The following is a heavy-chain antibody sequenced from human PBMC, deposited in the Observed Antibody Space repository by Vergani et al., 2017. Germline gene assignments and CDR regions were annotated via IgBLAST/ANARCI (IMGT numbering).Heavy chain of an antibody. J-gene: IGHJ6*02. CDR3: ATEADIAEVPGTAYYYFGFDV. Sequence: EVQLVESGGGLVQPGGYLSLSCAASGFTFSDHYMDWVRQAPGKGLEWVGRVRNKVYSYTTEYAASVKGRLTISRDDSKNSLYLQMNSLKTEDTAVYYDATEADIAEVPGTAYYYFGFDVWGQGTTVTVSS. CDR2: VRNKVYSYTT. V-gene: IGHV3-72*01. CDR1: GFTFSDHY. D-gene: IGHD2-2*01.